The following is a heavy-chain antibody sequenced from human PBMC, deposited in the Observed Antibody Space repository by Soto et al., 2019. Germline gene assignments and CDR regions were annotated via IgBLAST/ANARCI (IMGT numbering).Heavy chain of an antibody. V-gene: IGHV2-5*02. J-gene: IGHJ4*02. CDR2: IYWDDDK. CDR1: GFSLTTSGGC. CDR3: AHRRDDYNYALDY. D-gene: IGHD4-4*01. Sequence: QMTLKESGPTLVKPTQTLTLTCTFSGFSLTTSGGCVAWIRQPPGKALEWLAHIYWDDDKHFSPSLKGRLTITKDTSKSQVVLTMTNLDRGDTATYYCAHRRDDYNYALDYWGPGTLVTVSS.